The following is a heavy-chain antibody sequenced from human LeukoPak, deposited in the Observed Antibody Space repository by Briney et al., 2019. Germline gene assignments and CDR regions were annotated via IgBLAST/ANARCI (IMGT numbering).Heavy chain of an antibody. CDR1: GYTFTSYD. CDR2: MNPNSGNT. D-gene: IGHD6-19*01. J-gene: IGHJ4*02. Sequence: ASVKVSCKASGYTFTSYDINWVRQATGQGLEWMGWMNPNSGNTGYAQKFQGRVTMTRNTSISTAYVELSSLRSEDTAVYYCARDQSIAVAGTFDYWGQGTLVTASS. V-gene: IGHV1-8*01. CDR3: ARDQSIAVAGTFDY.